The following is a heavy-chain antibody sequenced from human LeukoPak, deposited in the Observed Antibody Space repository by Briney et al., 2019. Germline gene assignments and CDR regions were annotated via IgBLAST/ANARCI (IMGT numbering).Heavy chain of an antibody. CDR3: ARAPKYCSGSSCMDLYYMDV. D-gene: IGHD2-15*01. V-gene: IGHV4-59*01. J-gene: IGHJ6*03. Sequence: SETLSLTCTVSGGSISSYYWSWIRQPPGKGLEWIGYIYYSGSTNYNPSLKSRVTISVDTSKNQFSLKLSSVTAADTAVYYCARAPKYCSGSSCMDLYYMDVWGKGTTVTVSS. CDR2: IYYSGST. CDR1: GGSISSYY.